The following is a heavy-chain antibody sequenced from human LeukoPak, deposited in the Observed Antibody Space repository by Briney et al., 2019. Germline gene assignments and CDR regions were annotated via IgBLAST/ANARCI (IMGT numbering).Heavy chain of an antibody. CDR3: ARGITDSIWYLDY. CDR2: IYYSGST. V-gene: IGHV4-59*01. CDR1: GGHISTYY. D-gene: IGHD3-22*01. J-gene: IGHJ4*02. Sequence: TSETLSLTCTVSGGHISTYYWSWIRQAPGKGLEWIGYIYYSGSTKYNPFLKSRVTISVDTSKNQFSLKLSSVTAADTAVYFCARGITDSIWYLDYWGQGTLVTVSS.